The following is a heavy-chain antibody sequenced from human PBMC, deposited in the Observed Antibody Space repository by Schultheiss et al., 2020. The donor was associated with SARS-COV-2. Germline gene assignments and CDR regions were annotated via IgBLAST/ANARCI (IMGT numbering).Heavy chain of an antibody. CDR2: INHSGST. Sequence: SETLSLTCTVSGGSISSYYWSWIRQPPGKGLEWIGEINHSGSTNYNPSLKSRVTISVDTSKNQFSLKLSSVTAADTAVYYCARGYVKGKARNWYFDLWGRGTLVTVSS. D-gene: IGHD3-10*02. CDR1: GGSISSYY. J-gene: IGHJ2*01. V-gene: IGHV4-34*01. CDR3: ARGYVKGKARNWYFDL.